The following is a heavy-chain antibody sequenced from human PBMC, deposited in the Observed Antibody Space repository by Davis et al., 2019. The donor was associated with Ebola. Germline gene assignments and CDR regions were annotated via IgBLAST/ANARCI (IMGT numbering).Heavy chain of an antibody. CDR2: MSYTGGNQ. J-gene: IGHJ4*02. Sequence: SLKTPCPVPGFPFGSYGMHWVRQAPGKGLEWVAVMSYTGGNQYYADSVRGRFFISRDNSRNTLYLQMNSLRVDDTAVYYCARDALEYNWNEELDYWGQGTLVTVSS. D-gene: IGHD1-1*01. V-gene: IGHV3-33*01. CDR3: ARDALEYNWNEELDY. CDR1: GFPFGSYG.